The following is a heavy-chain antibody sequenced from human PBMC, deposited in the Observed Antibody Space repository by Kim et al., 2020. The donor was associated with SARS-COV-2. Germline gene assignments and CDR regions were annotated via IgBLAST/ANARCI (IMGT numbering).Heavy chain of an antibody. CDR3: AKDHPSNGWPTFDS. CDR2: VNNGGNA. CDR1: GFTFSSRA. Sequence: GGSLRLSCVASGFTFSSRAMSWVRQPPGKGLEWIASVNNGGNAYYANSVKGRFTVSRDNTMDTLHLQMSSLTAEDTALYCCAKDHPSNGWPTFDSWGQGTLVAVSS. J-gene: IGHJ4*02. V-gene: IGHV3-23*01. D-gene: IGHD6-19*01.